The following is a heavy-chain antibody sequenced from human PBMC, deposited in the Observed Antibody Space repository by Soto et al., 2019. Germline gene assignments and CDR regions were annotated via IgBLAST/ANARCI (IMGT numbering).Heavy chain of an antibody. CDR3: ARSDLSIVGATYFDY. CDR2: IYPGDSDT. CDR1: GYSFTSYW. J-gene: IGHJ4*02. V-gene: IGHV5-51*01. D-gene: IGHD1-26*01. Sequence: GESLKISCKGSGYSFTSYWIGWVRQMPGKGLEWMGIIYPGDSDTRYSPSFQGQVTISADKSISTAYLQWSSLKASDTAMYYCARSDLSIVGATYFDYWGQGTLVTVSS.